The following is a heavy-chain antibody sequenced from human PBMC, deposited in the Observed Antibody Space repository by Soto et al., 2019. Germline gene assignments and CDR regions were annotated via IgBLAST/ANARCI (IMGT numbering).Heavy chain of an antibody. V-gene: IGHV3-23*01. CDR1: GFTFSSYA. Sequence: GGSLRLSCAASGFTFSSYAMSWVRQAPGQGMEWVSAISGSGGSTYSADSVKGRFTISRDNSKNTLYLQMNSLRGDDTAVYYCAKRITGTTGLLPYSNWCDPWGQGTLVTVSS. D-gene: IGHD1-7*01. CDR3: AKRITGTTGLLPYSNWCDP. CDR2: ISGSGGST. J-gene: IGHJ5*02.